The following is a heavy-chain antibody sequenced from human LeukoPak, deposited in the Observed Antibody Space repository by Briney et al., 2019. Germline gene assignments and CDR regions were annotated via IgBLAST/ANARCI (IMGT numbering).Heavy chain of an antibody. J-gene: IGHJ1*01. D-gene: IGHD6-6*01. V-gene: IGHV4-59*12. CDR1: GGSISRYY. CDR3: AREAGLDSSSPTPKNFQH. Sequence: KPSETLSLTCTVSGGSISRYYWIWIRQPPGKGLECIGYIYYSGSTNYNPSLKSRVTISVDTSKNQFSLKLSSVTAADTAVYYCAREAGLDSSSPTPKNFQHWGQGTLVTVSS. CDR2: IYYSGST.